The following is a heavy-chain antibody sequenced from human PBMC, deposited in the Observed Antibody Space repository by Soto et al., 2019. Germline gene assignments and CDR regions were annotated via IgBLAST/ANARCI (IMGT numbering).Heavy chain of an antibody. V-gene: IGHV4-39*01. J-gene: IGHJ5*02. D-gene: IGHD5-12*01. CDR1: GGSISSSSYY. Sequence: SETLSLTCTVSGGSISSSSYYWGWIRQPPGKGLEWIGSIYYSGSTYYNPSLKSRVTISVDTSKNQFSLKLSSVTAADTAVYYCARQAPGNRDTRGPWIWFDPWGQGTLVTVS. CDR3: ARQAPGNRDTRGPWIWFDP. CDR2: IYYSGST.